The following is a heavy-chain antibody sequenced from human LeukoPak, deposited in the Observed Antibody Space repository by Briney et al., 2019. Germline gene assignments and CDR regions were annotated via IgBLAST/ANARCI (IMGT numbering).Heavy chain of an antibody. J-gene: IGHJ4*02. D-gene: IGHD4-17*01. CDR2: ISSSSSYI. V-gene: IGHV3-21*01. Sequence: GGSLRLSCAASGFTFSSYSMNWVRQAPGKGLEWVSSISSSSSYIYYADSVKGRFTISRDNAKNSLYLQMNSLRAEDTAVYYCARGGGTTVTYAVDYWGQGTLVTVSS. CDR3: ARGGGTTVTYAVDY. CDR1: GFTFSSYS.